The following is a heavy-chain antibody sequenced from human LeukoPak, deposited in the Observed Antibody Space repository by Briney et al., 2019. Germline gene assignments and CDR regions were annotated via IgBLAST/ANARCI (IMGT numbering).Heavy chain of an antibody. D-gene: IGHD6-13*01. CDR2: ISYDGSNK. V-gene: IGHV3-30-3*01. CDR3: ARVIPSAAGPIDY. J-gene: IGHJ4*02. Sequence: GSLRLSCAASGFTFSSYAMHWVRQAPGKGLEWVAVISYDGSNKYYADSVKGRFTISRDNSKNTLYLQMNSLRAEDTAVYYCARVIPSAAGPIDYWGQGTLVTVSS. CDR1: GFTFSSYA.